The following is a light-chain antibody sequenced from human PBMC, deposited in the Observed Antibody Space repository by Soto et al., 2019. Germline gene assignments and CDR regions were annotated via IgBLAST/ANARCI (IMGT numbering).Light chain of an antibody. J-gene: IGLJ1*01. V-gene: IGLV2-14*01. Sequence: QSVLTQPASVSGSPGQSITISCTGTSSDVGGYNYVSWYQQHPGKAPKLMIYEVSNRPSEVSNRFSGSKSGNTASLTISGLQAEDEADYHCSSYTSSSTPFVFGTGTKATVL. CDR1: SSDVGGYNY. CDR3: SSYTSSSTPFV. CDR2: EVS.